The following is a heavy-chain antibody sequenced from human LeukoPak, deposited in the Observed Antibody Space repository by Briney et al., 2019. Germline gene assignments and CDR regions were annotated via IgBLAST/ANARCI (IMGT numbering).Heavy chain of an antibody. V-gene: IGHV4-31*03. Sequence: SETLSLTCTVSGGSISSGGYYWSWIRQHPGKGLEWIGYIYYSGSTYYNPSLKSRVTISVDTSKNQFSLKLSSVTAADTAVYYCARADHSGYDYALHGYWGQGTLVTVSS. CDR2: IYYSGST. D-gene: IGHD5-12*01. CDR3: ARADHSGYDYALHGY. CDR1: GGSISSGGYY. J-gene: IGHJ4*02.